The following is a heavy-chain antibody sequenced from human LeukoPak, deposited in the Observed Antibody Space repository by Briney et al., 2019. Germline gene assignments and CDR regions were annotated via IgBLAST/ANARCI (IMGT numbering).Heavy chain of an antibody. V-gene: IGHV1-2*02. J-gene: IGHJ4*02. CDR1: GYNFRDYY. CDR2: INPKSGGT. CDR3: ARGAEAETSPLDF. D-gene: IGHD6-13*01. Sequence: GASVKVSCKASGYNFRDYYMHWVRQAPGQGLEWLEWINPKSGGTDYAQQFQGRVTMTRDTSSSTDYLEVRSLRSDDTAVYYCARGAEAETSPLDFWGQGTPVTVSS.